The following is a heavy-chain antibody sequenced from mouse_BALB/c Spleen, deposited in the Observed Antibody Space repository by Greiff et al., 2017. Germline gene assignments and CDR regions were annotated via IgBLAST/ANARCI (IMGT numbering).Heavy chain of an antibody. CDR3: ARYYGYDVGYYFDY. D-gene: IGHD2-2*01. CDR1: GYSITSDYA. V-gene: IGHV3-2*02. CDR2: ISYSGST. Sequence: DVQLQESGPGLVKPSQSLSLTCTVTGYSITSDYAWNWIRQFPGNKLEWMGYISYSGSTSYNPSLKGRISITRDTSKNQFFLQLNSVTTEDTATYYCARYYGYDVGYYFDYWGQGTTLTVSS. J-gene: IGHJ2*01.